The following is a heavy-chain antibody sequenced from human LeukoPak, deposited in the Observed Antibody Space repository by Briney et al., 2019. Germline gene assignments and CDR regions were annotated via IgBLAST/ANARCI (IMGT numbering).Heavy chain of an antibody. CDR2: IYPGDSDT. Sequence: GESLKISCKGSGYSFTTYWIGWVRQLPGKGLEWMGIIYPGDSDTRYSPSFQGQVTISADRSNSTAYLQWNSLKASDTAMYYCARHRPSRDGYNPEYWGQGTLVTVSS. CDR1: GYSFTTYW. J-gene: IGHJ4*02. V-gene: IGHV5-51*01. D-gene: IGHD5-24*01. CDR3: ARHRPSRDGYNPEY.